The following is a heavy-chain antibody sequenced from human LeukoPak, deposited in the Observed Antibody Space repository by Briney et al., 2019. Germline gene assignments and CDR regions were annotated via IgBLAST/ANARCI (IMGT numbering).Heavy chain of an antibody. CDR3: ARGNDFWSGYNWFDP. Sequence: ASVKVSCKVSGYTLTELSMHWVRQAPGKGLEWMGGFDPEDGETIYAQKFQGRVTMTEDTSTDTAYMELSSLRSEDTAVYYCARGNDFWSGYNWFDPWGQGTLVTVSS. J-gene: IGHJ5*02. CDR1: GYTLTELS. CDR2: FDPEDGET. V-gene: IGHV1-24*01. D-gene: IGHD3-3*01.